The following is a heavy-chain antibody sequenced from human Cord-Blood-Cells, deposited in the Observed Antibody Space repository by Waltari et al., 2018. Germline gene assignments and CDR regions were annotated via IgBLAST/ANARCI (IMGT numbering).Heavy chain of an antibody. Sequence: QVQLVQSGAEVKKPGASVKVSCKVSGYTLTELSMHWVRQAPGKGLEWMGGFEPKDGETIYAQKFQGRGTMTEDTSTDTAYMELSSLRSEDTAVYYCATGGGFYYYYGMDVWGQGTTVTVSS. V-gene: IGHV1-24*01. J-gene: IGHJ6*02. CDR2: FEPKDGET. D-gene: IGHD2-15*01. CDR1: GYTLTELS. CDR3: ATGGGFYYYYGMDV.